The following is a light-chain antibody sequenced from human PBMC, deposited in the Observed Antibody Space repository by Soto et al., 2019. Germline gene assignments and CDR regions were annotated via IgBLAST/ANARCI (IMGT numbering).Light chain of an antibody. CDR1: QSVSNNY. CDR2: GAS. J-gene: IGKJ1*01. CDR3: QQYGSSGT. Sequence: SVLTQSPVTLSLSPCEIATLSCRASQSVSNNYLAWYQQKPGQAPRLLIYGASNRATGIPDRFSGSGSGTDFTLTISRLEPEDFAVYYCQQYGSSGTFGQGTKVDI. V-gene: IGKV3-20*01.